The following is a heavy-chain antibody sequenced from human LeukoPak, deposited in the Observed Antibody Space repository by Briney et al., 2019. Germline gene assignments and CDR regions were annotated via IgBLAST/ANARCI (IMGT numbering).Heavy chain of an antibody. CDR2: IYYSGST. CDR1: GGSIGSGGYY. D-gene: IGHD4-17*01. V-gene: IGHV4-31*03. J-gene: IGHJ4*02. CDR3: ARVVYGDYRFDY. Sequence: PSETLSLTCTVSGGSIGSGGYYWSWIRQHPGKGLEWIGYIYYSGSTYYNPSLKSRVTISVDTSKNQFSLKLSSVTAADTAVYYCARVVYGDYRFDYWGQGTLVTVSS.